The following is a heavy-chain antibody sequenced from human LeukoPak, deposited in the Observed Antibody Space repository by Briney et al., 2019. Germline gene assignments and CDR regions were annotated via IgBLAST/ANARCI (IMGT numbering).Heavy chain of an antibody. Sequence: ASVKVSRESSLDTFSSYAISCGRPAPGQGLEGMGGIIPTLGTANYAQKFKGRVTITADESTRTDYMELRSLRSEDTAVYYCARAIPLFDYWGQGTLVTVSS. J-gene: IGHJ4*02. CDR1: LDTFSSYA. D-gene: IGHD2-2*02. CDR2: IIPTLGTA. CDR3: ARAIPLFDY. V-gene: IGHV1-69*13.